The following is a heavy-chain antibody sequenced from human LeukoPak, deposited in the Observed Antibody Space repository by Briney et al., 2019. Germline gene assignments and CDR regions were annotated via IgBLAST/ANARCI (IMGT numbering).Heavy chain of an antibody. CDR1: GINFRGYW. CDR2: MKQDGSEK. V-gene: IGHV3-7*01. CDR3: AKTTTGYSSGRFPGWPVDY. D-gene: IGHD6-19*01. Sequence: GGSLRLSCAVSGINFRGYWMAWVRQAPGKGLEWVANMKQDGSEKYYVDSVKGRFTISRDNAKNSLYLEMNSLRVEDTAVYYCAKTTTGYSSGRFPGWPVDYWGQGTLVTVSS. J-gene: IGHJ4*02.